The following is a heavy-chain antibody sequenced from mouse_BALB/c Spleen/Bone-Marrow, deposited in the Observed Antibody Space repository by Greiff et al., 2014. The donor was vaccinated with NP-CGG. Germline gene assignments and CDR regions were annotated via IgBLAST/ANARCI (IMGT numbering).Heavy chain of an antibody. CDR3: ARLRGYSQAWFAY. Sequence: VQLQESGAELVRPGTSVKISCKASGYAFTNYWLGWVKQRPGHGLEWIGDIYPGSGNTYYNEKFKGKATPTADKSSSTAYMQLSSLTSEDSAVYFCARLRGYSQAWFAYWGQGTLVTVSA. D-gene: IGHD2-3*01. CDR1: GYAFTNYW. J-gene: IGHJ3*01. CDR2: IYPGSGNT. V-gene: IGHV1-63*01.